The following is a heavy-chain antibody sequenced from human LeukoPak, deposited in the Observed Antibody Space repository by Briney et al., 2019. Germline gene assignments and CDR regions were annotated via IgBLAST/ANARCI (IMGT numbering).Heavy chain of an antibody. CDR1: GYTFTGYY. J-gene: IGHJ4*02. CDR2: INPNSGGT. CDR3: ARSPSSSWYYFDY. V-gene: IGHV1-2*02. D-gene: IGHD6-13*01. Sequence: ASVKVSCKASGYTFTGYYMHWVRQAPGQGLEWMGWINPNSGGTNYAQKFQGRVTMTRDTSISTAYMELSRLRSDDTAVYYCARSPSSSWYYFDYWGQGTLATVSS.